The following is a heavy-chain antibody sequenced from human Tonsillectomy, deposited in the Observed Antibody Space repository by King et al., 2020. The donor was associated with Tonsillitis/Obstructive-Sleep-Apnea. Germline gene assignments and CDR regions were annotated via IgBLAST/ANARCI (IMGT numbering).Heavy chain of an antibody. D-gene: IGHD2-8*02. Sequence: VQLQQWGAGLLKPSETLSLTCAVYGGSFSGYYWSWIRQPPGKGLEWIGEINHSGSTNYNPSLKSRVTISVDTSKNQFSLKLSSVTAADTAVYFCAGKPVLVIPPHRLGIYDYRDVWGKGPTVPVSS. CDR3: AGKPVLVIPPHRLGIYDYRDV. CDR2: INHSGST. J-gene: IGHJ6*03. V-gene: IGHV4-34*01. CDR1: GGSFSGYY.